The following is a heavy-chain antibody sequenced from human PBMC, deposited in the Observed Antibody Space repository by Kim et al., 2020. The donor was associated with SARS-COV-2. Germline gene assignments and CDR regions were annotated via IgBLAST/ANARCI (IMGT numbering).Heavy chain of an antibody. CDR3: AREWLEAYMDV. Sequence: PAYAQGFTGRFVFSLDTSVSTAYLQISSLKAEDTAVYYCAREWLEAYMDVWGKGTTVTVSS. CDR2: P. D-gene: IGHD5-12*01. V-gene: IGHV7-4-1*02. J-gene: IGHJ6*03.